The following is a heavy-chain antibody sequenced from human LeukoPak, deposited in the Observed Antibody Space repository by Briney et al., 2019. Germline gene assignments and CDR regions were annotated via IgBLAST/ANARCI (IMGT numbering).Heavy chain of an antibody. D-gene: IGHD2-21*02. V-gene: IGHV1-46*03. CDR2: INPSGGST. J-gene: IGHJ6*03. CDR1: GYTLTSNY. Sequence: ASVKVSCKASGYTLTSNYIHWVRQAPGQGLEWMGIINPSGGSTTYAQKFQGRVTMTRDTSTSTVYMVLTSLRSEDTAVYYCAKGRSDFFAYYYYLDVWGKGTTVTVSS. CDR3: AKGRSDFFAYYYYLDV.